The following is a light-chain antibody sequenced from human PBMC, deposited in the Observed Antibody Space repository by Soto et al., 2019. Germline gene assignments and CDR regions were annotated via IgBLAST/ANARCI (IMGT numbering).Light chain of an antibody. CDR1: QSVSSSY. Sequence: EIVLTQSPGTLSLSPGGRATLSCRASQSVSSSYLAWYQQKPGQAPRPLIYGASSRATGIPDRFSGSESGTDFTLTISRLEPEDFAVYYCQQYGSSPRTFGQGTKVDIK. CDR2: GAS. J-gene: IGKJ1*01. V-gene: IGKV3-20*01. CDR3: QQYGSSPRT.